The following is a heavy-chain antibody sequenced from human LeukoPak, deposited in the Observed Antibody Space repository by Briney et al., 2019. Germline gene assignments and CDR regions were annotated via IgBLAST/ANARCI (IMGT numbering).Heavy chain of an antibody. CDR2: IIPIFGTA. CDR3: ARGKRWVQFRPYFDY. D-gene: IGHD5-24*01. CDR1: GGTFSSYA. J-gene: IGHJ4*02. V-gene: IGHV1-69*13. Sequence: SVKVSCKASGGTFSSYAISWVRQAPGQGLEWMGGIIPIFGTANYAQKFQGRVTITADESTSTAYMELSSLRSEDTAVYYCARGKRWVQFRPYFDYWGQGTLVTVSS.